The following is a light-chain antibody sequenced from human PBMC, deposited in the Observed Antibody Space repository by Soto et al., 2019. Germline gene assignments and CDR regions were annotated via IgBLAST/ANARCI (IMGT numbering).Light chain of an antibody. CDR1: TGAVTSNHH. Sequence: QSVVTQEPSLTVSPGGTVTLTCGSSTGAVTSNHHPYWFQQKAGQAPRTLIYDTSNKHSWTPARFSGSLLVDKAALTLSGAQPEDEAQYYCLLSYNAARVFGGGTKLNVL. CDR3: LLSYNAARV. CDR2: DTS. J-gene: IGLJ2*01. V-gene: IGLV7-46*01.